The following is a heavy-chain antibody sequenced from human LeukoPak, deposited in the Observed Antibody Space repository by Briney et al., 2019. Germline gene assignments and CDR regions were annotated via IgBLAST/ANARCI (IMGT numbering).Heavy chain of an antibody. J-gene: IGHJ6*03. CDR3: ARGGYSYYYYYYMDV. V-gene: IGHV4-59*12. Sequence: SETLSHTCTVSGGSISSYYWSWVRQPPGKGLQWIGNIYHSGSTYYNPSLKSRVTISVDTSKNQFSLNLLSVTAADTAVYYCARGGYSYYYYYYMDVWGKGTTVTVSS. CDR2: IYHSGST. D-gene: IGHD5-18*01. CDR1: GGSISSYY.